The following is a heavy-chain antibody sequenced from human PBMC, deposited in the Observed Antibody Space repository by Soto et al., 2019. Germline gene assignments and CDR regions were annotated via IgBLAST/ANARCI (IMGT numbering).Heavy chain of an antibody. D-gene: IGHD5-12*01. CDR1: GFTFSSYA. J-gene: IGHJ4*02. CDR3: ARDGDGYKLDY. V-gene: IGHV3-30-3*01. CDR2: ISYDGSNK. Sequence: QVQLVESGGGVVQPGRSLRLSCAASGFTFSSYAMHWVRQAPGKGLEWVAVISYDGSNKYYADSVKGRFTIYRDNSKNTLYLQMNSLSAEDTAVYYCARDGDGYKLDYWGQGTLVTVSS.